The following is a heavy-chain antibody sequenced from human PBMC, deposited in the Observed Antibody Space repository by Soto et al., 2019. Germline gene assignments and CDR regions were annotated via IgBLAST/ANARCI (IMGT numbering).Heavy chain of an antibody. J-gene: IGHJ4*02. Sequence: QVQLVQSGAEVKKPGSSVKVSCKASGGTFSSYAISWVRQAPGQGLEWMGGIIPIFGTANYAQKFQGRVTITPDESTSTAYMELSSLRSEDKAVYYCARGFFSDCSGGSCYRFDYWGQGTLVTVSS. CDR3: ARGFFSDCSGGSCYRFDY. D-gene: IGHD2-15*01. CDR1: GGTFSSYA. CDR2: IIPIFGTA. V-gene: IGHV1-69*01.